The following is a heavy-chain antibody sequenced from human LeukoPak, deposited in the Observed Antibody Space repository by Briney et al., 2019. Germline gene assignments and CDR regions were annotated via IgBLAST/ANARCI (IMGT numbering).Heavy chain of an antibody. Sequence: SETLSLTCTVSGGSISSYYWSWIRQPPGKGLEWIGYIYYSGSTNYNPSLKSRVTISVDTSKNQFSLKLSSVTAADTAVYYCARHRAAGYSSGWVDYWGQGTLVTVSS. CDR2: IYYSGST. CDR1: GGSISSYY. D-gene: IGHD6-19*01. J-gene: IGHJ4*02. V-gene: IGHV4-59*08. CDR3: ARHRAAGYSSGWVDY.